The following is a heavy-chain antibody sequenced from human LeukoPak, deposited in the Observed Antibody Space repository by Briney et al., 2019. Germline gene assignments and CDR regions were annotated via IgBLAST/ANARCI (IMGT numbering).Heavy chain of an antibody. J-gene: IGHJ4*02. CDR3: AFGTTTSFDY. Sequence: GGSLRLSCAASGFTISSYGMHWVRQAPGKGLEWVAVISYDGSNKYYADSVKGRFTISRDNSKNTLYLQMNSLRAEDTAVYYCAFGTTTSFDYWGQGTLVTVSS. CDR1: GFTISSYG. CDR2: ISYDGSNK. V-gene: IGHV3-30*03. D-gene: IGHD1-7*01.